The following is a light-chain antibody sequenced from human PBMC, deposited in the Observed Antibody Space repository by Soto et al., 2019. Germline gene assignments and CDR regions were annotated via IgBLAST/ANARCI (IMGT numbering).Light chain of an antibody. CDR3: AAWDDSLNAL. Sequence: QSALTQPPSASGTPGQSITSSCSGSSSNIGDNPVNWYQQLPGAAPKLLIYINDQRPSGVPDRFSGSKSGTSASLAISGLQPEDEADYYCAAWDDSLNALFGTGTKVTVL. CDR2: IND. V-gene: IGLV1-44*01. J-gene: IGLJ1*01. CDR1: SSNIGDNP.